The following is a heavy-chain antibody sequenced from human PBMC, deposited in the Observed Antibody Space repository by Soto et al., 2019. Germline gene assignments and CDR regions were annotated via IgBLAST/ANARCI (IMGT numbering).Heavy chain of an antibody. Sequence: ESGGGVVQPGRSLRLSCAASGFTFSSYAMHWVRQAPGKGLEWAAVISYDGSNKYYADSVKGRFTISRDNSKNTLYLQMNSLRAEDTAVYYCARHKGKDGYNWKKDYWGQGTLVTVSS. J-gene: IGHJ4*02. CDR2: ISYDGSNK. CDR3: ARHKGKDGYNWKKDY. V-gene: IGHV3-30-3*01. D-gene: IGHD1-1*01. CDR1: GFTFSSYA.